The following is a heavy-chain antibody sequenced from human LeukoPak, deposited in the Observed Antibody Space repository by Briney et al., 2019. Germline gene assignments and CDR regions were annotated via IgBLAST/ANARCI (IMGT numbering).Heavy chain of an antibody. CDR2: ISSSSSYI. D-gene: IGHD2-15*01. J-gene: IGHJ6*03. V-gene: IGHV3-21*01. CDR3: ARDLGGGYYYMDV. CDR1: GFTFSSYA. Sequence: GGSLRLSCAASGFTFSSYAMHWVRQAPGKGLEWVSSISSSSSYIYYADSVKGRFTISRDNAKNSLYLQMNSLRAEDTAVYYCARDLGGGYYYMDVWGKGTTVTVSS.